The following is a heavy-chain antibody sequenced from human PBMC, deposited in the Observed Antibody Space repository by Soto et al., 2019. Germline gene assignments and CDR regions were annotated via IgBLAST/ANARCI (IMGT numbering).Heavy chain of an antibody. CDR3: ARMETFGSLNWFDP. CDR2: MNPGSGDT. V-gene: IGHV1-8*01. Sequence: ASVKVSCKASGYSFTNNDVSWVRQATGQGLEWMGWMNPGSGDTGYAQKFQDRVTVTRDISIATAYMELSSLRSDDTAIYYCARMETFGSLNWFDPWGQGTLVTVSS. CDR1: GYSFTNND. J-gene: IGHJ5*02. D-gene: IGHD3-16*01.